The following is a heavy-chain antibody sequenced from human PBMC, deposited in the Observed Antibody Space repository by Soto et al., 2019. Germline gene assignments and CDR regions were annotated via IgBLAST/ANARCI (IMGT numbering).Heavy chain of an antibody. V-gene: IGHV3-23*01. CDR2: VSTSGGTT. CDR3: AKGMTVFCYFSGCTPIDY. CDR1: GFTFRNSA. J-gene: IGHJ4*02. D-gene: IGHD3-10*01. Sequence: EVQLLESGGGLVQPGGSLRLSCVASGFTFRNSAMSWVRPAPGKGLEWVSSVSTSGGTTFYADSVKGRFTISRDNSENTLYLQMNSLRAADTAGYYCAKGMTVFCYFSGCTPIDYWGQGTLVTVSS.